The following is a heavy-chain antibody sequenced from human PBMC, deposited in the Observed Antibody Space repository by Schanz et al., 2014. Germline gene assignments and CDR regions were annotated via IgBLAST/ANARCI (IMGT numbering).Heavy chain of an antibody. CDR1: GGSFSAYH. D-gene: IGHD3-10*01. Sequence: QVQLQQWGAGLLKPSETLSLICVINGGSFSAYHWSWLRQSPGKGPEWIGEISHDGTTNYNPSLKSRVTISGDTSKTQFSLNLPSVTAADTAVYYCASRRRMGISMVRGILKGWFDPWGQGTLVTVSS. J-gene: IGHJ5*02. CDR2: ISHDGTT. CDR3: ASRRRMGISMVRGILKGWFDP. V-gene: IGHV4-34*02.